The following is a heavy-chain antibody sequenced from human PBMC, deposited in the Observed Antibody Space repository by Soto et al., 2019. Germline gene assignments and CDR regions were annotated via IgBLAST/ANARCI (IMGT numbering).Heavy chain of an antibody. CDR3: AKGEGGSCFSASDY. V-gene: IGHV3-23*01. CDR1: GFTFSNYA. CDR2: ISDSAAGT. D-gene: IGHD2-15*01. J-gene: IGHJ4*02. Sequence: EVRLLESGGGLVQPGGSLRLSCAASGFTFSNYAMSWVRQAPEKGLEWVSSISDSAAGTYYADSVKGRFTISRDSSKNTVYLQMSSLRAEDAALYYCAKGEGGSCFSASDYWGQGILVTVSS.